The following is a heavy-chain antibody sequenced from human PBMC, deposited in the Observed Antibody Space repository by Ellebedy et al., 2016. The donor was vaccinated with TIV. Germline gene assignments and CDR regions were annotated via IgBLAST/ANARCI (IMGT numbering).Heavy chain of an antibody. J-gene: IGHJ4*02. D-gene: IGHD4-17*01. CDR2: IKQDGSEK. CDR1: GFTFSDYS. CDR3: ARHTDYALDY. Sequence: GESLKISCTASGFTFSDYSMNWVRQAPGKGLECVANIKQDGSEKSYVDSVKGRFTISRDNAKNSLHLQMNGLRAEDTAVYYCARHTDYALDYWGQGALVTVSS. V-gene: IGHV3-7*01.